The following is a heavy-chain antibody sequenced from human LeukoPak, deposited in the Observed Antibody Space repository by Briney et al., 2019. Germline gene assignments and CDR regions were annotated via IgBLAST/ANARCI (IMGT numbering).Heavy chain of an antibody. V-gene: IGHV3-23*01. CDR3: ARYPQTGDPGY. CDR1: GFTLSTYA. Sequence: GGSLRLSSAASGFTLSTYAMNWVRQAPGKGLEWVSVIGTSGDNIHYADSVKGRFTISRDNSKNTLYLQMSSLRVEDTAVYYCARYPQTGDPGYWGQGTLVTVSS. D-gene: IGHD7-27*01. J-gene: IGHJ4*02. CDR2: IGTSGDNI.